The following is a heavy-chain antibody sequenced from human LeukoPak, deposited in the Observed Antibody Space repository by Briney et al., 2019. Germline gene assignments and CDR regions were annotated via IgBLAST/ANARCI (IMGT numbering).Heavy chain of an antibody. Sequence: GASVKVSCKASGGTFSSYAISWVRQAPGQGLEWMGGIIPIFGTANYAQKFQGRVTITTDESTSTAYMELSSLRSEDTAVYYCARAYYYDSSHNTGYYYYYMDVWGKGTTVTVSS. CDR3: ARAYYYDSSHNTGYYYYYMDV. CDR1: GGTFSSYA. J-gene: IGHJ6*03. D-gene: IGHD3-22*01. CDR2: IIPIFGTA. V-gene: IGHV1-69*05.